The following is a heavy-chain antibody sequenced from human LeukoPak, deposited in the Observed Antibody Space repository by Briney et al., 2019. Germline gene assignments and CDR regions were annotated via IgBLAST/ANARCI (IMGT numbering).Heavy chain of an antibody. J-gene: IGHJ5*02. V-gene: IGHV4-31*03. Sequence: SETLSLTCTVSGGSISSGNYYWRWIRQLPGQGLEWLGFIYHSGTTYYNQSLKSRVTMSLDTSKNQFSLKLRSVTAADTAVYYCARARITIKPSWFDPWGQGTLVTVSS. CDR2: IYHSGTT. CDR3: ARARITIKPSWFDP. D-gene: IGHD5-24*01. CDR1: GGSISSGNYY.